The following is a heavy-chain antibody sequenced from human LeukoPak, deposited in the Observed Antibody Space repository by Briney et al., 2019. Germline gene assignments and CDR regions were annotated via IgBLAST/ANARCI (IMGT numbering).Heavy chain of an antibody. CDR2: ISHSGGT. J-gene: IGHJ4*02. D-gene: IGHD3-10*01. Sequence: SETLSLTCTVSGGAISTYYWSWIRQPPGKGLEWIGEISHSGGTNYNPSLKSRVTISVDTSKNQFSLKLSSVTAADTAVYYCARHDELFSYYFDYWGQGTLVTVSS. CDR1: GGAISTYY. CDR3: ARHDELFSYYFDY. V-gene: IGHV4-34*01.